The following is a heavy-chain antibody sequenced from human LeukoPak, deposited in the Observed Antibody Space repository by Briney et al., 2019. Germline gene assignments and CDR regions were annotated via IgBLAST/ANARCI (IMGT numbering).Heavy chain of an antibody. CDR1: GFTFSTAW. D-gene: IGHD2-21*02. CDR2: IKSKTDGGTL. V-gene: IGHV3-15*01. CDR3: GGDGRWFDP. Sequence: PGGSLGLSCAASGFTFSTAWMTWVRQAPGRRLEWVGRIKSKTDGGTLDYAAPVKGRFTISRDDSKNTLYLQMNSLKTEDTAVYYCGGDGRWFDPWGQGTLVTVSS. J-gene: IGHJ5*02.